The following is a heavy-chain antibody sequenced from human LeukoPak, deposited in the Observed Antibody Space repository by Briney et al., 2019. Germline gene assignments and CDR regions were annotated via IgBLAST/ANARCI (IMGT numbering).Heavy chain of an antibody. D-gene: IGHD7-27*01. Sequence: GGSLRLSCAAPGFTFSSYAMSWVRRAPGEGLEWVSAISGSGGSTYYADSVKGRFTISRDNSKNTLYLQMNSLRAEDTAVYYCAKIQPSNWEGGYWGQGTPVTVSS. V-gene: IGHV3-23*01. CDR2: ISGSGGST. CDR3: AKIQPSNWEGGY. CDR1: GFTFSSYA. J-gene: IGHJ4*02.